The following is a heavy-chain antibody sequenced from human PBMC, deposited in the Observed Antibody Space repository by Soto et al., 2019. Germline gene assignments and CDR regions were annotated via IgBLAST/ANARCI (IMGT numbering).Heavy chain of an antibody. D-gene: IGHD3-3*01. J-gene: IGHJ4*02. CDR3: AKAEVNAIFGVVPGVFDY. CDR1: GFTFHSYA. CDR2: MAYDGNNK. V-gene: IGHV3-30*18. Sequence: GGSLRLSCAASGFTFHSYAMHWVLQAPGKGLEWVAVMAYDGNNKYYGDSVKGRFTISRDNSKNTLYLQMNSLRGEDTAVYYCAKAEVNAIFGVVPGVFDYWGQGTLVTVSS.